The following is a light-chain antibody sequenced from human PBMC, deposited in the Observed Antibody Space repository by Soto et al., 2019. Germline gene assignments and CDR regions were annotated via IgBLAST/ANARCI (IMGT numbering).Light chain of an antibody. CDR1: SSDVGGYNY. CDR3: SSYTSSNPWV. V-gene: IGLV2-14*01. Sequence: QSVLTQPASVSGSPGQSITISCTGTSSDVGGYNYVSWYQQHPGKVPRLMIYEVSNRPSGLSNRFSGSKSDNTASLTISGLQAEDEADYYCSSYTSSNPWVFGGGTKLTVL. CDR2: EVS. J-gene: IGLJ3*02.